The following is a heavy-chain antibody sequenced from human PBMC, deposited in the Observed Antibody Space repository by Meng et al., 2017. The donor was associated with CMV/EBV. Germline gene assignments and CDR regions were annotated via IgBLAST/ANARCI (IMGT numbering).Heavy chain of an antibody. V-gene: IGHV4-39*07. CDR1: GGSISSSSYY. Sequence: HVQAAGPGLVTPSETLSLTCTGSGGSISSSSYYWGWIGQPPGKGLEWIGSIYYSGSTYYNPSLKSRVTISVDTSKNQFSLKLSSVTAADTAVYYCARGGIAAAGLHWGQGTLVTVSS. D-gene: IGHD6-13*01. CDR2: IYYSGST. J-gene: IGHJ4*02. CDR3: ARGGIAAAGLH.